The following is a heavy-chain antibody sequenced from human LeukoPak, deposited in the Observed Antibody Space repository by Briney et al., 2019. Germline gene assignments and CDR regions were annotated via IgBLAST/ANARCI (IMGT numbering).Heavy chain of an antibody. J-gene: IGHJ4*02. D-gene: IGHD5-18*01. CDR2: ISDSGGVT. CDR1: GFTFSNYA. CDR3: AKGGGWIQLWLLIDY. Sequence: PPGGSLRLSCAASGFTFSNYAMTWVRQAPGKGLEWVSTISDSGGVTYYANSVKGRFTISRDNSRNTLFLQMSSLRREDTGVYYCAKGGGWIQLWLLIDYWGQGTLVTVSS. V-gene: IGHV3-23*01.